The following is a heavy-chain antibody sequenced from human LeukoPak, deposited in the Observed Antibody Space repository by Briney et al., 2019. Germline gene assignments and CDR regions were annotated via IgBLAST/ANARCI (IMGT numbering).Heavy chain of an antibody. D-gene: IGHD1-1*01. CDR3: ASFYTDWNPPH. CDR1: GFTFSSYS. Sequence: GGSLRLSCAASGFTFSSYSMNWVRQAPGKGLEWVSSISSTSSYIYYADSVKGRFTISRDNAKNSLYLQMNSLRAEDTAVYYCASFYTDWNPPHWGQGTLVTGSS. V-gene: IGHV3-21*01. CDR2: ISSTSSYI. J-gene: IGHJ4*02.